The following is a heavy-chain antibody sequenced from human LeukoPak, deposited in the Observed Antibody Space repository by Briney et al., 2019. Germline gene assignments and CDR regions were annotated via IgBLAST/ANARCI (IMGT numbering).Heavy chain of an antibody. CDR1: GFTFSRYW. CDR3: ARYYDGTDY. CDR2: INSDGSST. D-gene: IGHD3-22*01. J-gene: IGHJ4*02. V-gene: IGHV3-74*01. Sequence: PGGSLRLSCTASGFTFSRYWMHWVRQAPGKGLVWVSRINSDGSSTSHADSVKGRFTISRDNAKNTLYLQMNSLRAEDTAVYYCARYYDGTDYWGQGTLVTVSS.